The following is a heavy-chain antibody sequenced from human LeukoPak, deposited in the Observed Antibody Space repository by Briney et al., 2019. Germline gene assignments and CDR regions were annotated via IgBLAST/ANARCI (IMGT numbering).Heavy chain of an antibody. J-gene: IGHJ4*02. CDR2: IRSKAYGGTT. D-gene: IGHD6-13*01. V-gene: IGHV3-49*04. CDR3: TRDKGLYSSSWLDY. CDR1: GFTFGDYA. Sequence: GGSLRLSCTASGFTFGDYAMSWVRQAPGKGVEWVGFIRSKAYGGTTEYAASVKGRFTISRDDSKSIAYLQMNSLKTEDTAVYYCTRDKGLYSSSWLDYWGQGTLVTVSS.